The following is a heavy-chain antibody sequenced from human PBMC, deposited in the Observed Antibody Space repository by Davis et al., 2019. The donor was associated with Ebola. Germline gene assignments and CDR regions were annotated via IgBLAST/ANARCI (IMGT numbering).Heavy chain of an antibody. D-gene: IGHD1-26*01. CDR1: GGSISSYY. CDR2: ISGRGGST. Sequence: GGSLRLSCTVSGGSISSYYWSWIRQPPGKGLEWVSAISGRGGSTYYADSVKGRFTISRDNSKNTLYLQMNSLRAEDTAVYYCARWDFFDYWGQGTLVTVSS. J-gene: IGHJ4*02. CDR3: ARWDFFDY. V-gene: IGHV3-23*01.